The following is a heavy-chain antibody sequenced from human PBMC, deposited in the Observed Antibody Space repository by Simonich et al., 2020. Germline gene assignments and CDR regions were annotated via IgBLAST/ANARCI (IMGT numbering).Heavy chain of an antibody. J-gene: IGHJ6*02. CDR2: IYYSGST. Sequence: QVQLQESGPGLVKPSETLSLTCTVSGGSISRYYWSWIRQPPGKGLEWIGYIYYSGSTNYHPSLKSRVTNSVDTSKNQFSLKLSSVTAADTAVYYCARSLGYYYYYYGMDVWGQGTTVTVSS. CDR3: ARSLGYYYYYYGMDV. CDR1: GGSISRYY. V-gene: IGHV4-59*08. D-gene: IGHD1-26*01.